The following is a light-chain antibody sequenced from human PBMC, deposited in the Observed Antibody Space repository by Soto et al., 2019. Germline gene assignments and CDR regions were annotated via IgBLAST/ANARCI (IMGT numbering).Light chain of an antibody. CDR1: QSVITN. CDR3: QQYNNWPRT. Sequence: ELVMAQAPATLSVYTVAIATHSCRASQSVITNLAWYQQKPGQAPRLLIYGASTRAAIIPARFSGSGSGTEFTLTISSLQSEDFAVYYCQQYNNWPRTFGQGTTVDIK. V-gene: IGKV3-15*01. J-gene: IGKJ1*01. CDR2: GAS.